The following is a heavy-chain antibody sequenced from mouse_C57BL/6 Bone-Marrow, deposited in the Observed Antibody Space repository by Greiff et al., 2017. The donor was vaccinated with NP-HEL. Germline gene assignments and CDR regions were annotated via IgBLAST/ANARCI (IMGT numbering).Heavy chain of an antibody. V-gene: IGHV5-4*01. J-gene: IGHJ4*01. D-gene: IGHD1-1*01. CDR2: ISDGGSYT. CDR1: GFTFSSYA. Sequence: EVQLMESGGGLVKPGGSLKLSCAASGFTFSSYAMSWVRQTPEKRLEWVATISDGGSYTYYPDNVKGRFTISRDNAKNNLYLQMSHLKSEDTAMYYCAREGDYYGRRHLGGQGTSVTVSS. CDR3: AREGDYYGRRHL.